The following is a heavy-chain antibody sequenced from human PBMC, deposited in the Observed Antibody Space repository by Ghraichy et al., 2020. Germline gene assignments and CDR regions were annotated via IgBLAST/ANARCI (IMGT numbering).Heavy chain of an antibody. Sequence: ESLNISCTISDGSMSSDFWSWIRQPPGKALEWIGYIYYSGNTNYNPSLRSRVTISLDTSKTQFSLKLTSVTAADTAVYYCARQTSGGFDPWGHGTLVTVSS. V-gene: IGHV4-59*08. CDR1: DGSMSSDF. CDR3: ARQTSGGFDP. CDR2: IYYSGNT. J-gene: IGHJ5*02. D-gene: IGHD3-10*01.